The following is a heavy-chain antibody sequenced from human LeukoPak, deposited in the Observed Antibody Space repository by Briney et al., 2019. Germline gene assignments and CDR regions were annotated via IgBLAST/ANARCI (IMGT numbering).Heavy chain of an antibody. CDR1: GFTVSSNY. V-gene: IGHV3-23*01. Sequence: GGSLRLSCAASGFTVSSNYMSWVRQAPGKGLEWVSTISGSGGSTHYADSVKGRFTISRDDSKNTLYLQMNSLRAEDTAVYYCANSYSASGSSPADAEDFQHWGQGTLATVSP. J-gene: IGHJ1*01. CDR3: ANSYSASGSSPADAEDFQH. D-gene: IGHD3-10*01. CDR2: ISGSGGST.